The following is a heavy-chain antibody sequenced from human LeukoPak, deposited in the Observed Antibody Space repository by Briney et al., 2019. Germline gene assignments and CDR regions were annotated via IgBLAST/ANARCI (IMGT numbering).Heavy chain of an antibody. D-gene: IGHD4-23*01. J-gene: IGHJ4*02. Sequence: SETLSLTCTVSGGSISSYYWSWIRQPPGKGLEWIGYIYYSGSTNYNPSLKSRVTISVDTSKNQFSLKLSSVTAADTAVYYCAREGSLDYGGGGIDYWGQGTLVTVSS. CDR1: GGSISSYY. V-gene: IGHV4-59*01. CDR3: AREGSLDYGGGGIDY. CDR2: IYYSGST.